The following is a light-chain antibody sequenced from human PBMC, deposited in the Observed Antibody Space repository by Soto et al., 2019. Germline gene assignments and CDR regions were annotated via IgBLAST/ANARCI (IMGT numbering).Light chain of an antibody. Sequence: QSALTQPPSVSAAPGQKVTISCSGSSSNMGNNYVSWYQQLPGTAPKLLIYDSNKRPSGIPDRFSGSKSGTSATLGITGLQTGDEADYYCGTWDSSLSAVVFGGGTKLTVL. J-gene: IGLJ2*01. CDR1: SSNMGNNY. CDR3: GTWDSSLSAVV. CDR2: DSN. V-gene: IGLV1-51*01.